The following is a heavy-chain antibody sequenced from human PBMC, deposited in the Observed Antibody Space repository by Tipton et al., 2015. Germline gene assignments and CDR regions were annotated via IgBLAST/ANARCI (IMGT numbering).Heavy chain of an antibody. CDR1: GDSVSSNTAT. CDR3: VRGYSYRRWLLLLFHF. CDR2: TYYRSKWYN. V-gene: IGHV6-1*01. Sequence: LRLSCAISGDSVSSNTATWNWIRQSPSRGLEWLGRTYYRSKWYNDYAESVKGRITINPDTSKNQFSLQLNSVTPEDTAVYYCVRGYSYRRWLLLLFHFWGQGTLVTVSS. J-gene: IGHJ4*02. D-gene: IGHD5-24*01.